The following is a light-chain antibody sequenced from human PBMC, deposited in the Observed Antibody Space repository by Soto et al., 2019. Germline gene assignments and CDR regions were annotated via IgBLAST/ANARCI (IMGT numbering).Light chain of an antibody. J-gene: IGKJ4*01. V-gene: IGKV1-33*01. CDR2: DAS. Sequence: DTQMTQSPSSLSAFVGDRVTITCQASQDINNYLIWYQQKPGKAPKLLIYDASNLETGVPSRFSGSGYGTDFTFTISSLQPEDIATYYCQQYDNLPLTFGGGTKVDIK. CDR1: QDINNY. CDR3: QQYDNLPLT.